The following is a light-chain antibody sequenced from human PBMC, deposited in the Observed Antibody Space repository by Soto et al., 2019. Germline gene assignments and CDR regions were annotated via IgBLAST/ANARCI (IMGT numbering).Light chain of an antibody. J-gene: IGKJ4*01. CDR1: QGISSH. CDR2: TAS. Sequence: AIRMTQSPSSFSASTGDRVTINCRASQGISSHLAWYHVKPGKAPRLLLYTASYLESGVPSRFSGSGSGTDFTLTISSLQSEDFAVYYCRQYFSYPLTFGGGTKVQIK. CDR3: RQYFSYPLT. V-gene: IGKV1-8*01.